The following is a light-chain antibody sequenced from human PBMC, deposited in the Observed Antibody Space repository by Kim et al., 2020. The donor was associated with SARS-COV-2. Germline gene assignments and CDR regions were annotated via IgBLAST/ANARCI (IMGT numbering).Light chain of an antibody. CDR3: QQYYKIPYT. Sequence: DIQMTQSPSSLSASVGDRVTITCRASQDIYDSLAWYQQTPGKAPRILLYAAFRLESGVPFRFSGSGSGTSYTLTINSLQTEDFAIYYCQQYYKIPYTFGPGTKLEIK. CDR2: AAF. J-gene: IGKJ2*01. CDR1: QDIYDS. V-gene: IGKV1-NL1*01.